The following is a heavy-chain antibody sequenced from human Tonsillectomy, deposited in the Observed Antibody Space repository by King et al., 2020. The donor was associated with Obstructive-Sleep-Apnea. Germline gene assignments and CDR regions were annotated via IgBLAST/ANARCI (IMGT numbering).Heavy chain of an antibody. D-gene: IGHD3-16*01. CDR2: IYHMGST. CDR3: ARVGPSQTDY. V-gene: IGHV4-38-2*02. Sequence: VQLQESGPGLVKPSETLPLTCTVSCYSISSDYYWGWIRQPPGKRLERITTIYHMGSTYYNPSLKSRVTISVDTSKNQFSLRRRSVTAADTSVYYCARVGPSQTDYWGQGTLVTVSS. J-gene: IGHJ4*02. CDR1: CYSISSDYY.